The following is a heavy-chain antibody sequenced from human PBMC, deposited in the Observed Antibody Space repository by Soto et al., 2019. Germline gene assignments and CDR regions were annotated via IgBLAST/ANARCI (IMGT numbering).Heavy chain of an antibody. Sequence: ASETLSLTCTVSGGSISSGGSYWSWIRQSPGKGLEWIGYIYYSGTTYYNPSLKSRVSISLDTSKNQFSLKLSSVTAADTAVYYCARENGAVVLDIWGQGTMVTVS. V-gene: IGHV4-31*03. J-gene: IGHJ3*02. CDR2: IYYSGTT. CDR3: ARENGAVVLDI. CDR1: GGSISSGGSY. D-gene: IGHD2-8*01.